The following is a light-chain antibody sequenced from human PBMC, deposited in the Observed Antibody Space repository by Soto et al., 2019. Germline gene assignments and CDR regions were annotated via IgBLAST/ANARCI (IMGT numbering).Light chain of an antibody. J-gene: IGKJ2*03. CDR1: QSVSSSY. V-gene: IGKV3-20*01. Sequence: EIVVTQSPRTLSLSPGERATLSCMASQSVSSSYLAWYKQKPGQAPRLLIYGASSRATGIPDRFSGSGSGTDFAVDISRLESEDFAVYYYQQYGSAPRVSVGQRTEIEIK. CDR3: QQYGSAPRVS. CDR2: GAS.